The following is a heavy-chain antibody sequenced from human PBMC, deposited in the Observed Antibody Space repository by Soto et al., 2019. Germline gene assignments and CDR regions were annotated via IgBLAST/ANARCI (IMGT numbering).Heavy chain of an antibody. J-gene: IGHJ6*02. CDR2: IIPIFGTA. V-gene: IGHV1-69*13. CDR1: GGTFSSYA. D-gene: IGHD5-18*01. Sequence: SVKVSCKASGGTFSSYAISWVRQAPGQGLEWMGGIIPIFGTAHYAQKFQGRVTITADESTSTAYMELSSLRSEDTAVYYCARATAPLGYSYCMDVWGQGTTVTVSS. CDR3: ARATAPLGYSYCMDV.